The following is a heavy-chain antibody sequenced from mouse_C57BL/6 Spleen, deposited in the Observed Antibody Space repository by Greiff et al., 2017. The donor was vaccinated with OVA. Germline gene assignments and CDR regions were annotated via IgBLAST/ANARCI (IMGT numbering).Heavy chain of an antibody. J-gene: IGHJ2*01. CDR1: GYAFTNYL. D-gene: IGHD3-3*01. V-gene: IGHV1-54*01. CDR3: ARGGRDAYFDY. CDR2: INPGSGGT. Sequence: VKLQQSGAELVRPGTSVKVSCKASGYAFTNYLIEWVKQRPGQGLEWIGVINPGSGGTNYNEKFKGKATLTADKSSSTAYMQLSSLTSEDSAVYFCARGGRDAYFDYWGQGTTLTVSS.